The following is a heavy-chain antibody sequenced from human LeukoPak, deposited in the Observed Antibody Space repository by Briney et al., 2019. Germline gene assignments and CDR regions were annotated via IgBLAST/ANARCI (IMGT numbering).Heavy chain of an antibody. CDR2: IFHDGSA. V-gene: IGHV4-61*01. CDR3: AGEVRGPSVDFDF. J-gene: IGHJ4*02. Sequence: SETLSLTCTVSGVSVSSGSYDWSWIRKPPGKGLEWIGFIFHDGSAYYNPSFRSRAIISVDTSRNQFSLRLTSVTTADTAVYYCAGEVRGPSVDFDFWGQGTLVTVSS. D-gene: IGHD3-10*01. CDR1: GVSVSSGSYD.